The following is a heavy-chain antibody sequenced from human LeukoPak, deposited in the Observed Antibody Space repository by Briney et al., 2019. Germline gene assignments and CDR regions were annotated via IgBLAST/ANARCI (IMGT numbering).Heavy chain of an antibody. Sequence: ASVKVSCKASGYTFTSYYMHWVRQAPGHGLEWMGIINPSGGSTSYAQKFQGRVTMTRDTSTSTVYMELSSLRSEDTAVYYCARERGYCGGDCYTYYFDYWGQGTLVTVSS. CDR1: GYTFTSYY. CDR2: INPSGGST. J-gene: IGHJ4*02. V-gene: IGHV1-46*01. D-gene: IGHD2-21*02. CDR3: ARERGYCGGDCYTYYFDY.